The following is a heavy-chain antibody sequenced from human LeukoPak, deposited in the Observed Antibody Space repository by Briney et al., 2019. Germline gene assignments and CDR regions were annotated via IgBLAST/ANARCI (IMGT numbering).Heavy chain of an antibody. Sequence: GGSLRLSCAASGFTFSSYAMTWVRQAPGKGLEWVSTISGRGGDTYYADSVKGRFTISRDNSKNTLYLQMNSLRAEDSAVYYCARGGYSYGYVDYWGQGTLVTVSS. V-gene: IGHV3-23*01. D-gene: IGHD5-18*01. CDR1: GFTFSSYA. CDR2: ISGRGGDT. J-gene: IGHJ4*02. CDR3: ARGGYSYGYVDY.